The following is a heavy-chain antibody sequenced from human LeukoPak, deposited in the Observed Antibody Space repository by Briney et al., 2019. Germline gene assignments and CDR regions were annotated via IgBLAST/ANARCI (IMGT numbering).Heavy chain of an antibody. J-gene: IGHJ6*03. Sequence: SETLSLTCTVSGGSISDYYWNWIRQPPAKGLEGIGYIYYSGSTTYNPSLKSRVTMSVDTAKNQFSLKLRSVTAADTAVYYCARGDFCSKSNCYLRPMDVWGKGTTVTVSS. CDR3: ARGDFCSKSNCYLRPMDV. V-gene: IGHV4-59*01. CDR2: IYYSGST. D-gene: IGHD3-3*01. CDR1: GGSISDYY.